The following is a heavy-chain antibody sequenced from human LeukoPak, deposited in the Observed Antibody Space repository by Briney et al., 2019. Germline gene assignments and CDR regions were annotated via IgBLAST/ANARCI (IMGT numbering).Heavy chain of an antibody. CDR2: IYSGGST. CDR3: VRGGYRQLAYFDY. V-gene: IGHV3-53*01. J-gene: IGHJ4*02. Sequence: PGGSLRLSCAASGFTVSSNYMSWVRQAPGKGLEWVSVIYSGGSTYYADSVKGRFTISRDNAKNSLYLQMNSLRAEDTALYYCVRGGYRQLAYFDYWGQGILVTVSS. CDR1: GFTVSSNY. D-gene: IGHD6-13*01.